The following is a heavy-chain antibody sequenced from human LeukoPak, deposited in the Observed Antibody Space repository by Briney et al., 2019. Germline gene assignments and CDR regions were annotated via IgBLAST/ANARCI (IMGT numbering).Heavy chain of an antibody. CDR2: ITPILGIA. J-gene: IGHJ4*02. V-gene: IGHV1-69*02. D-gene: IGHD2-2*02. CDR3: ARVVVPAAIAY. CDR1: GGTFSSYT. Sequence: SVKVSCKASGGTFSSYTISWVRQAPGQGLEWMGRITPILGIANYAQKFQGRVTITADESTSTAYMELSSLRPEDTAVYYCARVVVPAAIAYWGQGTLVTVSS.